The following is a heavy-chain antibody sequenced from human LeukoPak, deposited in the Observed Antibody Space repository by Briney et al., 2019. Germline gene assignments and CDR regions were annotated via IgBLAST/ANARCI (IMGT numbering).Heavy chain of an antibody. Sequence: PSETLSLTPAFYGESFRLYYWSWIRDPPGKGLEGGGEINQRGSTNYNPHPQGRVTISVDKSKNQCSLKLNGVTAADTAVYYCARRVVGILYWGQGTLVTVSS. D-gene: IGHD6-19*01. J-gene: IGHJ4*02. V-gene: IGHV4-34*01. CDR1: GESFRLYY. CDR3: ARRVVGILY. CDR2: INQRGST.